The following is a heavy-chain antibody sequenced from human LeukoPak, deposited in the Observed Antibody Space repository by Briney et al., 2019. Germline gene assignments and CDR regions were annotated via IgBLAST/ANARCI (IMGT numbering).Heavy chain of an antibody. CDR3: ASDRVAAAGGYYYYYMDV. CDR1: GYTFTSYD. CDR2: MNPNSGNT. Sequence: GATVKVSCKASGYTFTSYDINWVRQATGQGLEWMGWMNPNSGNTGYAQKFQGRVTMTRNTSISTAYMELSSLRSEDTAVYYCASDRVAAAGGYYYYYMDVWGKGTTVTVSS. J-gene: IGHJ6*03. D-gene: IGHD6-13*01. V-gene: IGHV1-8*01.